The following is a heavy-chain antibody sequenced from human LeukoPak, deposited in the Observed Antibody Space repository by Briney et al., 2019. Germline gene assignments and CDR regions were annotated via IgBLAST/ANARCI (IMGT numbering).Heavy chain of an antibody. CDR1: GFTFSSYS. V-gene: IGHV3-21*01. CDR3: ARDGYYYDSSVGY. J-gene: IGHJ4*02. D-gene: IGHD3-22*01. CDR2: ISSSSSYI. Sequence: GGSLRLSCAASGFTFSSYSMNWVRQAPGKGLEWVSSISSSSSYIYYADSVKGRFTISRDNAKNSLYLQMNSLRAEDTAVYYCARDGYYYDSSVGYWGQGTLVTVSS.